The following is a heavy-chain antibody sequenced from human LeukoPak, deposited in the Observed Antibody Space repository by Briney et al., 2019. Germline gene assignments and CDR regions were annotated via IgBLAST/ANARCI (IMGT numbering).Heavy chain of an antibody. CDR1: GYSFATYW. J-gene: IGHJ5*01. V-gene: IGHV5-51*01. Sequence: GESLKISCKGSGYSFATYWIGWVRQVPGKGLEWMGIIYPDESNSRYSPSFQGQVTISTDKSINTAYLQWSSLKASDTAIYYYARHHYYDTSGSWFDFWGQGTLVTVSS. CDR3: ARHHYYDTSGSWFDF. D-gene: IGHD3-22*01. CDR2: IYPDESNS.